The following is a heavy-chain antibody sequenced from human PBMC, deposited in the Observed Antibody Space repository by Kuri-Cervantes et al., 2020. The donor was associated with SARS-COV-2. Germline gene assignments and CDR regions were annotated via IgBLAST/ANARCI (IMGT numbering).Heavy chain of an antibody. J-gene: IGHJ6*02. CDR2: IYYGGST. D-gene: IGHD2-2*02. CDR1: GGSISSGDYY. V-gene: IGHV4-30-4*01. Sequence: LRLSCTVSGGSISSGDYYWSWIRQPPGKGPEWIGYIYYGGSTYYNPSLKSRVTISVDTSKNQFSLKLSSVTAADTAVYYCARDRDIVVVPAAISGYYYGMDVWGQGTTVTVSS. CDR3: ARDRDIVVVPAAISGYYYGMDV.